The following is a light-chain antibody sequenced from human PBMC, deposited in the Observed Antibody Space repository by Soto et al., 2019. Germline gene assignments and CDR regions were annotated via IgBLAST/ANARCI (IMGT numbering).Light chain of an antibody. CDR3: QQYDNSIT. CDR1: QSVSSNN. V-gene: IGKV3-20*01. J-gene: IGKJ5*01. CDR2: GAS. Sequence: EIVLTQSPGTLSLSPGERATLSCRASQSVSSNNLAWYHQKPGQTPRLLIYGASSRATGIPDRFSGSGSGTDFTLTSSRLEPEDFAVYYCQQYDNSITFGQGTRLEIE.